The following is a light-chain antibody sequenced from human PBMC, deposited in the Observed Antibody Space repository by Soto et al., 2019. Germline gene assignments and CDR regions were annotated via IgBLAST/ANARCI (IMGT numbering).Light chain of an antibody. CDR1: QTMTRAY. Sequence: EIVLTQSPGTLSLSPGERATLSCRASQTMTRAYLAWYQQKPGQAPRLLIYAASYRATGIPDKFSGSGSGTDFSLTISRLEPEDSAVYYCHQYHSPPQTFGQGT. CDR3: HQYHSPPQT. V-gene: IGKV3-20*01. J-gene: IGKJ2*01. CDR2: AAS.